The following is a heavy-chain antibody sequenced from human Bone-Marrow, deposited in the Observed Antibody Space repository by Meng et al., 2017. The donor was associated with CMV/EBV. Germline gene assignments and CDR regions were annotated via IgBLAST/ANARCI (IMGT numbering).Heavy chain of an antibody. CDR1: GFTFSSYS. V-gene: IGHV3-21*01. CDR3: ARGVKAAGFYGMDV. Sequence: GESLKISCAASGFTFSSYSMNWVRQAPGKGLEWVSSISSSSSYIYYADSVKGRFTISRDNAKNSLCLQMNSLRAEDTAVYYCARGVKAAGFYGMDVWGQGNTVTVSS. CDR2: ISSSSSYI. D-gene: IGHD6-13*01. J-gene: IGHJ6*02.